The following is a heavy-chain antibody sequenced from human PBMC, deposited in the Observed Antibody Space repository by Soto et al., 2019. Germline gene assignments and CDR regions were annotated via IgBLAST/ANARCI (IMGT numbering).Heavy chain of an antibody. D-gene: IGHD1-7*01. Sequence: QVQLLESGGGVVQPGRSLRLSCAASGFTFSSYAMHWVRQAPGKGLEWVAVISYDGSNKYYADSVKGRFTISRDNSKNTLYLQMNSLRAEDTAVYYCARDGITGTTGNYYYGMYVWVQGTTVTVSS. V-gene: IGHV3-30-3*01. CDR2: ISYDGSNK. J-gene: IGHJ6*02. CDR1: GFTFSSYA. CDR3: ARDGITGTTGNYYYGMYV.